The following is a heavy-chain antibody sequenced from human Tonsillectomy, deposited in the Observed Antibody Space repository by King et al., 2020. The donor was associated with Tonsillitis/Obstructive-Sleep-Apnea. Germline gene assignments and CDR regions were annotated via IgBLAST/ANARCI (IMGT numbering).Heavy chain of an antibody. CDR3: ARVPRGDYYDSSGYYEDLPDY. J-gene: IGHJ4*02. V-gene: IGHV3-74*01. D-gene: IGHD3-22*01. CDR1: GFTFSSYW. Sequence: EVQLVESGGGLVQPGGSLRLSCAASGFTFSSYWMHWVRQAPGKGLVWVSRINSDGSSTSYADSVKGRFTISRDNAKNTLYLQMNSLRAEDTAVYYCARVPRGDYYDSSGYYEDLPDYWGQGTLVTVSS. CDR2: INSDGSST.